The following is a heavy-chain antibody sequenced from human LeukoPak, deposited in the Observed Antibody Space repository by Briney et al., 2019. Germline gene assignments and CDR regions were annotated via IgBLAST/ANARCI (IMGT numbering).Heavy chain of an antibody. CDR1: EFTFSTYG. Sequence: GGSLRLSCAASEFTFSTYGMHWVRQAPGKGLEWVAFIRYDGNIKYYADSVKGRFTISRDNSKNTLYLQMNSLRAEDTAVYYCARVPAATIYYYYYMDVWGKGTTATVSS. CDR2: IRYDGNIK. D-gene: IGHD2-2*01. J-gene: IGHJ6*03. CDR3: ARVPAATIYYYYYMDV. V-gene: IGHV3-30*02.